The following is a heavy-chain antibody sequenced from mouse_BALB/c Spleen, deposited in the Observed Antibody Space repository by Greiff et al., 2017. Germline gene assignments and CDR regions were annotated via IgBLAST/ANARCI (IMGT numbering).Heavy chain of an antibody. Sequence: VKLVESGPGLVAPSQSLSITCTVSGFSLTSYGVHWVRQPPGKGLEWMGVIWAGGSTNYNSALMSRLSISKDNSKSQVFLKMNSLQTDDTAMYYCARVFHYYGNYLGCWRGGTTHTVAS. V-gene: IGHV2-9*02. D-gene: IGHD1-2*01. CDR2: IWAGGST. CDR3: ARVFHYYGNYLGC. CDR1: GFSLTSYG. J-gene: IGHJ2*01.